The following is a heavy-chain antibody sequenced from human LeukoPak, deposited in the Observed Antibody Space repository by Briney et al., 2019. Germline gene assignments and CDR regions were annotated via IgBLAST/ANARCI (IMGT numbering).Heavy chain of an antibody. J-gene: IGHJ4*02. D-gene: IGHD1-26*01. Sequence: SETLSLTCAVYGGSFSGFYWIWLRQPPGKGLEWIGEINHSGSTNYNPSLKSRVTISVDTSKNQFSLKLSSVTAADTAVYYCAMTISGSSIFDYWGQGTLVTVSS. CDR2: INHSGST. CDR1: GGSFSGFY. V-gene: IGHV4-34*01. CDR3: AMTISGSSIFDY.